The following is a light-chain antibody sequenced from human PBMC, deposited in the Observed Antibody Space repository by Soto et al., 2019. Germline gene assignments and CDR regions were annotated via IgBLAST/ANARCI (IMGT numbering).Light chain of an antibody. Sequence: IEVTQSPSSLAASVGARVTITCRASQTISTYVNWYRQKSGAAPELLIYDASTLQSGVPSRFRGGGSGTDFTLTISSLQLDDCATYYSQQSYNTPLSFGQGTKVEIK. V-gene: IGKV1-39*01. CDR3: QQSYNTPLS. J-gene: IGKJ1*01. CDR2: DAS. CDR1: QTISTY.